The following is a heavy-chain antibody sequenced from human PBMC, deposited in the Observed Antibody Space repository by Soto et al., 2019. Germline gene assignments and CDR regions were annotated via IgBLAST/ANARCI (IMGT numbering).Heavy chain of an antibody. CDR3: ARDRREMATSRPLWY. CDR2: ISYDGSNK. Sequence: QVQLVESGGGVVQPGRSLRLSCAASGFTFSSYAMHWVRQAPGKGLEWVAVISYDGSNKYYADSVKGRFTISRDNSKNTLYLQMNSLRAEDTAVYYCARDRREMATSRPLWYWGQGTLVTVSS. V-gene: IGHV3-30-3*01. J-gene: IGHJ4*02. CDR1: GFTFSSYA. D-gene: IGHD5-12*01.